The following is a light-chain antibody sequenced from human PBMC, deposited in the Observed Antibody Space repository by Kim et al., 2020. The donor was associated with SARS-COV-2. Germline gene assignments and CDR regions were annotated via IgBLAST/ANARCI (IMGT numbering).Light chain of an antibody. CDR1: SGPVTTRHS. CDR2: SGT. J-gene: IGLJ2*01. V-gene: IGLV7-43*01. Sequence: PGGTAPPPCTSSSGPVTTRHSPTGSHQKPGQAPLPLVYSGTAKHSGTPARFSVSVLGGKAALTLSDVQPEDEAEYYCLLYFDSSVVFGGGTQLTVL. CDR3: LLYFDSSVV.